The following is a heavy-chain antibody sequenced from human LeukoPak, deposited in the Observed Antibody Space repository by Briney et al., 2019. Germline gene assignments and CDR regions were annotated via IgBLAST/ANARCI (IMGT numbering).Heavy chain of an antibody. CDR3: ARDRWELLSNSYHYCGLDV. CDR1: GFTFSNYW. CDR2: IKQDGSEK. J-gene: IGHJ6*02. D-gene: IGHD2-15*01. Sequence: GGSLRLSCAASGFTFSNYWMSWVRQALGEGLEWVANIKQDGSEKCYVDSVKGRFTISRDNAKNSLYLQMNSLRAEDTAVYYCARDRWELLSNSYHYCGLDVWGQGTTVTVSS. V-gene: IGHV3-7*01.